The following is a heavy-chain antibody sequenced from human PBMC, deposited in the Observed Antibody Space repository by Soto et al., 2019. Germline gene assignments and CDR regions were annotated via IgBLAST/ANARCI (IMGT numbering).Heavy chain of an antibody. Sequence: QVQLQESGPGLVKPSQTLSLTCTVSGGSISSGDYYWSWIRQPPGKGLEWIGYIYYTGSTYSNPYLPSRVSISVDTSTNQFSLKLRSVTDAATAVYYCARDQVPVPSLVEFGYNSYGMDVWGQGTTVTVSS. D-gene: IGHD3-16*01. J-gene: IGHJ6*02. CDR1: GGSISSGDYY. CDR2: IYYTGST. V-gene: IGHV4-30-4*01. CDR3: ARDQVPVPSLVEFGYNSYGMDV.